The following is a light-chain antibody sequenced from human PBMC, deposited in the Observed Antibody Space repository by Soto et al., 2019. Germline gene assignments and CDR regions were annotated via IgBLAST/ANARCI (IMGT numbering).Light chain of an antibody. Sequence: EIGLTQSPGTLSLSPGERATLSCRASQTLSINSLAWYQQKPGQAPRLLIYAASTRATDIPERFSGSGSGTDVTLSISSLEPDDFALYYCQQYDASPLTFGPGTTVEIK. CDR2: AAS. CDR3: QQYDASPLT. V-gene: IGKV3-20*01. CDR1: QTLSINS. J-gene: IGKJ3*01.